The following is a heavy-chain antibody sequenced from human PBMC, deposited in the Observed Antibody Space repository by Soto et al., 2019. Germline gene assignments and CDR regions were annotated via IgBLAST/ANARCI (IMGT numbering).Heavy chain of an antibody. CDR3: AVVGGYY. D-gene: IGHD2-15*01. CDR2: ISYDGSNK. J-gene: IGHJ4*02. V-gene: IGHV3-30-3*01. CDR1: GFTFSSYA. Sequence: GGSLRLSCAASGFTFSSYAMHWVRQAPGKGLEWVAVISYDGSNKYYADSVKGRFTISRDNSKNTLYLQMNSLRAEDTAVYYCAVVGGYYWGQGTLVTVSS.